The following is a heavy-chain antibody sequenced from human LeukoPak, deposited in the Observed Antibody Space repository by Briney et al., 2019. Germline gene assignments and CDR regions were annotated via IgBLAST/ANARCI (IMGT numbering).Heavy chain of an antibody. CDR2: IYYSGST. Sequence: SETLSLTCTVSGGSISSYYWSWIRQPPGKGLEWIGYIYYSGSTNYNPSLKSRGTISVDTSKNQFSLKLSSVTAADTAVYYCAREGGYETLAFDYWGQGPLVTVSS. V-gene: IGHV4-59*01. J-gene: IGHJ4*02. CDR1: GGSISSYY. D-gene: IGHD5-12*01. CDR3: AREGGYETLAFDY.